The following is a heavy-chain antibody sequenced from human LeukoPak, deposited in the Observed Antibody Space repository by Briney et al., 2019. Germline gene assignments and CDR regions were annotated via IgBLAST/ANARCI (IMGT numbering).Heavy chain of an antibody. J-gene: IGHJ4*02. D-gene: IGHD4-11*01. CDR2: IYPGDSDT. Sequence: GASLKISCKGSGYSFTSYWIGWVRHLPGKGLEWLGIIYPGDSDTRYSPSFQGQVTISADKSISTAYLQWSSLKASDTAMYYCASLDYSDYNTEFDYWGQGTLVTVSS. V-gene: IGHV5-51*01. CDR3: ASLDYSDYNTEFDY. CDR1: GYSFTSYW.